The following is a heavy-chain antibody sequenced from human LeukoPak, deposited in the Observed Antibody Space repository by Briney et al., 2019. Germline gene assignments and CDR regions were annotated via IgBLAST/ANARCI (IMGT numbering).Heavy chain of an antibody. CDR2: IYYSGST. CDR1: GGSISSYY. CDR3: ARVDFWSGYYNTNFDY. J-gene: IGHJ4*02. D-gene: IGHD3-3*01. V-gene: IGHV4-59*01. Sequence: PSETLSLTCTVSGGSISSYYWSWIRQPPGKGLGWIGYIYYSGSTNYNPSLKSRVTISVDTSKNQFSLKLSSVTAADTAVYYCARVDFWSGYYNTNFDYWGQGTLVTVSS.